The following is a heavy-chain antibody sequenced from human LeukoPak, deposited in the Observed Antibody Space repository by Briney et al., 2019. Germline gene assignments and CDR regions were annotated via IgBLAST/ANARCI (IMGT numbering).Heavy chain of an antibody. CDR2: INPNSGGT. D-gene: IGHD3-22*01. CDR1: GYTFTGYY. CDR3: ARASGIVVTDNWFDP. V-gene: IGHV1-2*02. J-gene: IGHJ5*02. Sequence: ASVKVSCKASGYTFTGYYMHWVRQAPGQGLEWMGWINPNSGGTNYAQKFQGRVTMTRDTSISTAYMELSRLRSDDTAVYYCARASGIVVTDNWFDPWGQGTLVTVSS.